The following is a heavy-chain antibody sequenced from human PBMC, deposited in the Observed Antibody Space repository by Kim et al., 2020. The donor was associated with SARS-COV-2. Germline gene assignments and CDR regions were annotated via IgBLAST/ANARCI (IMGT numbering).Heavy chain of an antibody. CDR1: GFTFSSYW. J-gene: IGHJ3*02. D-gene: IGHD5-18*01. CDR3: ARDPDTAMVPGVGI. Sequence: GWSLRLSCAASGFTFSSYWMHWVRQAPGKGLVWVSRINSDGSSTSYADSVKGRFTISRDNAKNTLYLQMNSLRAEDTAVYYCARDPDTAMVPGVGIWGQGTMVTVSS. CDR2: INSDGSST. V-gene: IGHV3-74*01.